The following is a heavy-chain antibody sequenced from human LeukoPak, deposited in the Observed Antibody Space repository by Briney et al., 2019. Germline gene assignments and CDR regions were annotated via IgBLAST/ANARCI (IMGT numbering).Heavy chain of an antibody. CDR3: TYGDYPLTY. D-gene: IGHD4-17*01. V-gene: IGHV3-66*01. J-gene: IGHJ4*02. CDR2: SNGDT. Sequence: SNGDTKYADSVKGRFTFSRDNSKNTLYLQMNGLRAEDTAVYYCTYGDYPLTYWGQGTLVSVSS.